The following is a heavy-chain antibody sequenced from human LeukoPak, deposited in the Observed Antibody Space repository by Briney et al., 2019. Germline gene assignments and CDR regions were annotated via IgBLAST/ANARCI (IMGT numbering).Heavy chain of an antibody. D-gene: IGHD6-19*01. CDR3: ARSLDSSGWFYYFDY. CDR1: GDSVSSNSAA. CDR2: TYYRSKWYN. Sequence: SRTLSLTCAISGDSVSSNSAAWNSIRQSPSRGLEWLGRTYYRSKWYNDYAVSMKSRITIKPDTSKNQFSLQLNSVTPEDTAVYYCARSLDSSGWFYYFDYWGQGTLVTVSS. V-gene: IGHV6-1*01. J-gene: IGHJ4*02.